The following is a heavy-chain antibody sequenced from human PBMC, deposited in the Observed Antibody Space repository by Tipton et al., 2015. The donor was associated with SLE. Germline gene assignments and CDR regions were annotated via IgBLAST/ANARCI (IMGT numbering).Heavy chain of an antibody. D-gene: IGHD6-19*01. Sequence: TLSLTCTVSGDSITSGTFYYNWIRQPAGKGLEWVGRFYTGGSTDYNPSLKSRVLISIDTSKNQVSLKLTSVTAADTAVYYCARRGWVDAFDIWGQGTMVIVSS. CDR3: ARRGWVDAFDI. CDR2: FYTGGST. V-gene: IGHV4-61*02. J-gene: IGHJ3*02. CDR1: GDSITSGTFY.